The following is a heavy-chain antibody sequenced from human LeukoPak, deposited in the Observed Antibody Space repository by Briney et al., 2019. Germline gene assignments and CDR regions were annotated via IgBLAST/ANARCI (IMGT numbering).Heavy chain of an antibody. CDR1: GGTFSSYA. V-gene: IGHV1-69*06. CDR2: IIPIFGTA. D-gene: IGHD2-2*01. CDR3: AGGRTDIVVVPATLRNYYFDY. Sequence: SVKVSCKASGGTFSSYAISWVRQAPGQGLEWMGGIIPIFGTANYAQKFQGRVTTTADKATSTAYMELSSLRSEDTAVYYCAGGRTDIVVVPATLRNYYFDYWGQGTLVTVSS. J-gene: IGHJ4*02.